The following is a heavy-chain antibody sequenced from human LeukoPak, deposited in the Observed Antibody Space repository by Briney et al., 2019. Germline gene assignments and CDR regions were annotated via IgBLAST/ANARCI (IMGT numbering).Heavy chain of an antibody. CDR1: GFTFSSYG. V-gene: IGHV3-30*18. CDR2: ISYDGSNK. D-gene: IGHD4-23*01. J-gene: IGHJ2*01. CDR3: AKMNYGGDSVDWYFDL. Sequence: GGSLRLSCAASGFTFSSYGMHWVRQAPGKGLEWVAVISYDGSNKYFADSVKGRFTISRDNSKNTLYLQMNSLRAEDTAVYYCAKMNYGGDSVDWYFDLWGRGTLVTVSS.